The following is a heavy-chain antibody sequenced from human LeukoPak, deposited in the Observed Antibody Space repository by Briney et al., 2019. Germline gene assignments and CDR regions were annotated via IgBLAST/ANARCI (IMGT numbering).Heavy chain of an antibody. V-gene: IGHV4-38-2*02. CDR3: ARVIVATVTATL. CDR2: IYHSGST. Sequence: SETLSLTCTVSGYSISSGYYWGWIRQPPGKGLEWIGSIYHSGSTYYNPSLKSRVTISVDTSKNQFSLKLSSVTAADTAVYYCARVIVATVTATLWGQGTLVTVSS. D-gene: IGHD4-17*01. CDR1: GYSISSGYY. J-gene: IGHJ4*02.